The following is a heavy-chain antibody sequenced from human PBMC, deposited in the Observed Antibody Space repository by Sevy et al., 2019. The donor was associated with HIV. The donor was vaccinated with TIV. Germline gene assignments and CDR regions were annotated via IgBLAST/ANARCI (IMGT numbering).Heavy chain of an antibody. CDR2: INTITNYI. V-gene: IGHV3-21*01. J-gene: IGHJ6*02. CDR1: GFTFSPYT. CDR3: TRMGGLTDYGMDV. D-gene: IGHD6-25*01. Sequence: GGSLRLSCAASGFTFSPYTMNWVRQAPGKGLEWVSSINTITNYIYYADSVKGRFTMSSDNAKNSLSLQMNSLRVDDTAVYYCTRMGGLTDYGMDVWGQGPTVTVSS.